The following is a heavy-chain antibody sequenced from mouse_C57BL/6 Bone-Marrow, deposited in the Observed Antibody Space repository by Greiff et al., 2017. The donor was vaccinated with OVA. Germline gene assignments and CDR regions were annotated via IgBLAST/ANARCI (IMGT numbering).Heavy chain of an antibody. V-gene: IGHV7-3*01. CDR1: GFTFTDYY. CDR2: IRNKANGYKT. J-gene: IGHJ3*01. CDR3: ARYDFYGSPWFAY. Sequence: EVKLVESGGGLVQPGGSLSLSCAASGFTFTDYYMSWVRQPPGKALEWLGFIRNKANGYKTEYSASVKGRFTISRDNSQSILYLQMKALRAEDSATYYCARYDFYGSPWFAYWGQGTLVTVSA. D-gene: IGHD1-1*01.